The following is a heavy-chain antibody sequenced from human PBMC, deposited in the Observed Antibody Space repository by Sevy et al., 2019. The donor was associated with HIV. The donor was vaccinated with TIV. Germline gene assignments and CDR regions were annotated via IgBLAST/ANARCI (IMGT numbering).Heavy chain of an antibody. CDR3: ARDRDSSGYQAFDY. D-gene: IGHD3-22*01. V-gene: IGHV3-30*04. CDR2: ISYDGSNK. Sequence: QLGGSLRLSCAASGFTFSSYVMHWVRQAPGKGLEWVAVISYDGSNKYYADSVKGRFTISRDNSKNTLYLQMNSLRAEDTAVYYCARDRDSSGYQAFDYWGQGTLVTVSS. J-gene: IGHJ4*02. CDR1: GFTFSSYV.